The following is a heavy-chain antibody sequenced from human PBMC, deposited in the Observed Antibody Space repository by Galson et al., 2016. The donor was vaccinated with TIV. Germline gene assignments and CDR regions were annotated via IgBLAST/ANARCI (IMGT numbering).Heavy chain of an antibody. Sequence: SVKVSCKASGYTFTSFGITWLRQAPGQGLEWMGWISVYDGNIKYAQKVQGRVAMTTDTSTSTAYMELRSLRPDDTAVYYRARACRAALSGGSCLSAVDVWGQGTTVIVSS. J-gene: IGHJ6*02. CDR3: ARACRAALSGGSCLSAVDV. CDR2: ISVYDGNI. CDR1: GYTFTSFG. V-gene: IGHV1-18*01. D-gene: IGHD2-15*01.